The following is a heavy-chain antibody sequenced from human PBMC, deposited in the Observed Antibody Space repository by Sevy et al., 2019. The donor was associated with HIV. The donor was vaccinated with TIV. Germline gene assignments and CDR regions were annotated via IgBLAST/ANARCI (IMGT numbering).Heavy chain of an antibody. CDR2: IGYDGSNK. CDR3: ARDAAGYYNWFDT. Sequence: GGSLRLSCAASGFTPSTYGMHWVRQAPGKGLEWVAVIGYDGSNKYYADSVKGRFTISRDNSKNTRYLQMNSLRVEDTAVYFCARDAAGYYNWFDTWGQGTLVTVSS. J-gene: IGHJ5*02. CDR1: GFTPSTYG. D-gene: IGHD3-9*01. V-gene: IGHV3-33*01.